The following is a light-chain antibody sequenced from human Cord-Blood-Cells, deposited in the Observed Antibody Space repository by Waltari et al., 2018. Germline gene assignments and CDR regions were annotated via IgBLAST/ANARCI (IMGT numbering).Light chain of an antibody. Sequence: QSALTQPASVSGSPGQSITISCTGTSSDAGGYHYVSSYQQHPGKTPKPMIYDVSNRPSGVSNRFSASKSGNTASLTISGLQAEDEADYYCSSYTSSSTFVVFGGGTKLTVL. J-gene: IGLJ2*01. CDR3: SSYTSSSTFVV. CDR2: DVS. CDR1: SSDAGGYHY. V-gene: IGLV2-14*01.